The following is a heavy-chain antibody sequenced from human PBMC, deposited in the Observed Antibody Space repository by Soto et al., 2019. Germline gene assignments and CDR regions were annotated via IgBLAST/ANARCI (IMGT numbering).Heavy chain of an antibody. D-gene: IGHD3-3*01. J-gene: IGHJ5*02. Sequence: QVQLVQSGAEMRKPGASLQLYCQTSGYPFTSYHVHWVRQAPGQGLEWLGVINPTEGRTRYSQKFQDRVNMTRDTSTSTVYMELSSLRSEDTAIYFCARGREISFGYNWFDPWGQGTLVTVSS. CDR3: ARGREISFGYNWFDP. V-gene: IGHV1-46*01. CDR1: GYPFTSYH. CDR2: INPTEGRT.